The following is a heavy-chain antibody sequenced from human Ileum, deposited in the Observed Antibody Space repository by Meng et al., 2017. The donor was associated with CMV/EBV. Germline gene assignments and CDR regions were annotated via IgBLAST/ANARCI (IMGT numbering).Heavy chain of an antibody. CDR3: ANRPSSEVVPAVIGDS. CDR2: IQHDGGNK. D-gene: IGHD2-2*02. CDR1: GFTFSNYG. Sequence: GESLKISCVASGFTFSNYGMHWVRQAPGKGLEWVAFIQHDGGNKYYADSVKGRFTISRDNSKNTLSLQMNSLRGEDTAVYYCANRPSSEVVPAVIGDSWGQGTMVTV. V-gene: IGHV3-30*02. J-gene: IGHJ4*02.